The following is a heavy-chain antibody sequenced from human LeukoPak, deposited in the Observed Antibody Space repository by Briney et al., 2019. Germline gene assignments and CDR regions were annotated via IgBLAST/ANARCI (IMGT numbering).Heavy chain of an antibody. V-gene: IGHV3-30*03. Sequence: GGSLRLSCAASGFTFSSYGMHWVRQAPGKGLEWVAVISYDGSNKYYADSVKGRFTISRDNSKNTLYLQMNSLRAGDTAVYYCAREELGSSLGFDPWGQGTLVTVSS. CDR2: ISYDGSNK. D-gene: IGHD3-16*01. J-gene: IGHJ5*02. CDR3: AREELGSSLGFDP. CDR1: GFTFSSYG.